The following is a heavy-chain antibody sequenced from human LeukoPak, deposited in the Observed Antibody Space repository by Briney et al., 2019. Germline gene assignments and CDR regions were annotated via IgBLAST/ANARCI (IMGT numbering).Heavy chain of an antibody. V-gene: IGHV3-11*06. D-gene: IGHD1-1*01. J-gene: IGHJ4*02. CDR1: GFTFSDYC. Sequence: GGSLRLSCAASGFTFSDYCMSWIRQAPGKGLEWVSYISSSSSYTNYADSVKGRFTISRDNAKNSLYLQMNSLRAEDTAVYYCARDSVAGTASGDYWGQGTLVTVSS. CDR3: ARDSVAGTASGDY. CDR2: ISSSSSYT.